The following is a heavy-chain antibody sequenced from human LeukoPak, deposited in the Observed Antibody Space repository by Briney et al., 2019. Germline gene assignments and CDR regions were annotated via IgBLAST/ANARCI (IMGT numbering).Heavy chain of an antibody. CDR3: ARDSRESQHYYYYYMDV. Sequence: SQTLSLTCAISGDSVSSNSAAWNWIRQSPSRGLEWLGRTYYRSKWYNDYAVSVKSRITINPDTSKNQFSLQLNSVTPEDTAVYYCARDSRESQHYYYYYMDVWGKGTTVTVSS. V-gene: IGHV6-1*01. CDR1: GDSVSSNSAA. CDR2: TYYRSKWYN. J-gene: IGHJ6*03.